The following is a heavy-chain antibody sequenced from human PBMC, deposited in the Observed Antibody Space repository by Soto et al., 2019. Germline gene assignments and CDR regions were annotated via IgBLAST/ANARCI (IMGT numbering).Heavy chain of an antibody. D-gene: IGHD3-9*01. CDR2: FRTGGDDATT. CDR3: AKDRELRYFDWLLARAMDV. CDR1: GFTFSSYA. Sequence: GGSLRLSCAASGFTFSSYAMSWVRQAPGKGLEWVSGFRTGGDDATTYYADSVKGRFTISRDNSKNTLYLQMNSLRAEDTAVYYCAKDRELRYFDWLLARAMDVWGQGTTVTVSS. V-gene: IGHV3-23*01. J-gene: IGHJ6*02.